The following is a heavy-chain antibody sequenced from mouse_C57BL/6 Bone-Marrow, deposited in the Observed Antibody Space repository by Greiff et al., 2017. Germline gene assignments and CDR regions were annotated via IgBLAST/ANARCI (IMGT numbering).Heavy chain of an antibody. V-gene: IGHV1-50*01. J-gene: IGHJ1*03. CDR2: IDPSDSYT. Sequence: QVQLQQPGAELVKPGASVKLSCKASGYTFTSYWMQWVKQRPGQGLEWIGEIDPSDSYTNYNQKFKGKATLTVYTASSTAYMQLSSLTSEDSAVYYCARGDYGYDGPCWYFDVWGTGTTVTVSS. CDR3: ARGDYGYDGPCWYFDV. D-gene: IGHD2-2*01. CDR1: GYTFTSYW.